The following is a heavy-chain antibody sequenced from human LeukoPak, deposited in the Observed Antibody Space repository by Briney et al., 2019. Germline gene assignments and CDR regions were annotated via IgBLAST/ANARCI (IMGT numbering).Heavy chain of an antibody. D-gene: IGHD3-9*01. J-gene: IGHJ4*02. CDR2: IKHDGSEK. CDR3: ARDVTGSLDY. CDR1: GLTFSSYW. Sequence: GGSLRPSCVASGLTFSSYWMAWVRQAPGKGLEWVANIKHDGSEKNYVESVKGRFTISRDNAKNSVYLQMNTLRAEDTAVYYCARDVTGSLDYWGQGTLVTVSS. V-gene: IGHV3-7*01.